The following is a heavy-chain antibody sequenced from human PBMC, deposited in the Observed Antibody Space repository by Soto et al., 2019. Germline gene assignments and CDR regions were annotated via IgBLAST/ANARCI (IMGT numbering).Heavy chain of an antibody. Sequence: QVQLVESGGGVVQPGRSLRLSCAASGFTFSSYGMHWVRQAPGKGLEWVAAIWYDGSNKYYADSVKGRFTISRDNSKNTLYLQMNSLRAEDTAVYYCAREGSYLYFDYWGQGTLVTVSS. CDR2: IWYDGSNK. CDR1: GFTFSSYG. D-gene: IGHD1-26*01. J-gene: IGHJ4*02. V-gene: IGHV3-33*01. CDR3: AREGSYLYFDY.